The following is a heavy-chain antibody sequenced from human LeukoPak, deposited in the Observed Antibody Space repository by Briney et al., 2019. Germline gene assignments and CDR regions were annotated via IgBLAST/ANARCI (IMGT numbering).Heavy chain of an antibody. V-gene: IGHV1-8*02. J-gene: IGHJ4*02. Sequence: ASVKVSCKASGYTFTSYGISWVRQATGQGLEWMGWMNPNSGNTGYAQKFQGRVTMSRNTSISTAYMELSSLRSEDTAVYYCACLSGYSSSWSGYWGQGTLVTVSS. CDR3: ACLSGYSSSWSGY. D-gene: IGHD6-13*01. CDR1: GYTFTSYG. CDR2: MNPNSGNT.